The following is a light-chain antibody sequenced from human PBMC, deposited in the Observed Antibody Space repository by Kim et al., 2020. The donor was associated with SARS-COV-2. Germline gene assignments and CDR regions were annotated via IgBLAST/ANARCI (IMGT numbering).Light chain of an antibody. CDR3: QHYGTSPYS. CDR2: GSS. CDR1: HFVRNNY. J-gene: IGKJ2*03. Sequence: LAPGKRSTLSCSASHFVRNNYLAWYQQKPGQAPRLLIYGSSNRATGFPDRFSGSGSGTDFTLTINRVEPEDFAVYYCQHYGTSPYSFGQWTKLEI. V-gene: IGKV3-20*01.